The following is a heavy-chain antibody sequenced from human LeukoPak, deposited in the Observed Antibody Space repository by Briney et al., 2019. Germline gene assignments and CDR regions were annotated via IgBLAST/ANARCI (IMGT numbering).Heavy chain of an antibody. CDR1: GGSINSYY. CDR2: IYYTGNT. Sequence: SETLSLTCTVSGGSINSYYWTWIRQPPGKGLEWIGYIYYTGNTNYNPSLKSRVTISVDTSKNQFSLKLSSVTAADTAVYYCAGLVGRYSSGLYYYYFDYWGQGTLVTVSS. J-gene: IGHJ4*02. D-gene: IGHD3-22*01. V-gene: IGHV4-59*01. CDR3: AGLVGRYSSGLYYYYFDY.